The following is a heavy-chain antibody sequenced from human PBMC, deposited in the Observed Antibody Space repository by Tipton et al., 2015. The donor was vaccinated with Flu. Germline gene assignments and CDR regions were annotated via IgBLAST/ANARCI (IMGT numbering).Heavy chain of an antibody. CDR2: ISWNSGSI. D-gene: IGHD3-22*01. Sequence: SLRLSCAASGFTFDDYAMHWVRQAPGKGLEWVSGISWNSGSIGYADSVKGRFTISRDNAKNSLYLQMNSLGAEDTALYYCAKDSQDSSGYDAFDIWGQGTMVTVSS. V-gene: IGHV3-9*01. J-gene: IGHJ3*02. CDR3: AKDSQDSSGYDAFDI. CDR1: GFTFDDYA.